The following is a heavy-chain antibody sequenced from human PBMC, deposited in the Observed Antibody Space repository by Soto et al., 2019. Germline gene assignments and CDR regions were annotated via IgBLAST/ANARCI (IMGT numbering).Heavy chain of an antibody. CDR3: VKSTYYGVALSSREDVDFDY. V-gene: IGHV3-23*01. CDR1: GFTFSSYA. D-gene: IGHD3-16*02. CDR2: ISGSGGST. J-gene: IGHJ4*02. Sequence: EVQLLESGGGLVQPGGSLRLSCAASGFTFSSYAMSWVRQAPGKGLEWVSAISGSGGSTYYADSVKGRFTISRDNSKNNLYLQMNILRAEDTAVYYCVKSTYYGVALSSREDVDFDYWGQGTLVTVSS.